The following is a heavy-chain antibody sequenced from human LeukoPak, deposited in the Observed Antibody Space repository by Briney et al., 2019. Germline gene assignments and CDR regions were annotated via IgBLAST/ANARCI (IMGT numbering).Heavy chain of an antibody. V-gene: IGHV4-38-2*02. CDR2: IYHSGST. D-gene: IGHD2-15*01. J-gene: IGHJ4*02. CDR3: ARDTKLIGVADY. Sequence: KPSETLSLTCTVSGYSISSGYYWGWIRQPPGKGLEWIGSIYHSGSTYYNPSLKSRVTISVDTSKNQFSLKLSSVTAADTAVYYCARDTKLIGVADYWGQGTLVTVSS. CDR1: GYSISSGYY.